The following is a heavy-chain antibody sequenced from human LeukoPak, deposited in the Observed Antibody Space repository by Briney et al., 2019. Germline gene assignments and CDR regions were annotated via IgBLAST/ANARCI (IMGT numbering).Heavy chain of an antibody. V-gene: IGHV4-38-2*02. Sequence: SETLSLTCTVSGYSISSGYFWGWMRQPPGKGLEWIGSIYQSETAHYNPSLKSRVTISVDTSKNQFSLKLSSVTAADTAVYYCARSRRGNGAGNYFDYWGQGTLVTVSS. CDR3: ARSRRGNGAGNYFDY. CDR1: GYSISSGYF. CDR2: IYQSETA. J-gene: IGHJ4*02. D-gene: IGHD1-1*01.